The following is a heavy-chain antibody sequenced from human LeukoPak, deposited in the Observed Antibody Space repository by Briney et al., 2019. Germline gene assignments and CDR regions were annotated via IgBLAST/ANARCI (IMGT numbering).Heavy chain of an antibody. CDR1: GFTFSNAW. J-gene: IGHJ4*02. V-gene: IGHV3-15*01. CDR3: TTAVACTNGVCDY. Sequence: GGPLRLSCAASGFTFSNAWMSWVRQAPGKGLEWVGRIKSKTDGGTTDYAAPVKGRFTISRDDTKNTLYLQMNSLKTEDTAVYYCTTAVACTNGVCDYWGQGTLVTVSS. CDR2: IKSKTDGGTT. D-gene: IGHD2-8*01.